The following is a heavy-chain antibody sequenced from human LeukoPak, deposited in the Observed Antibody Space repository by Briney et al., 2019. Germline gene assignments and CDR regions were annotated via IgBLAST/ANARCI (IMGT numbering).Heavy chain of an antibody. D-gene: IGHD4-11*01. J-gene: IGHJ5*02. Sequence: HPGRSLRLSCATSGFTFSHYGMHWVRQAPAKGLEWVAVIWNDGSNKYYGDSVKGRFTISRDNSKNTLYLQMNSLTVEDTAVYYCAKDAQRGFDYSSSLEHWGQGTLVTVSS. CDR2: IWNDGSNK. CDR1: GFTFSHYG. CDR3: AKDAQRGFDYSSSLEH. V-gene: IGHV3-33*06.